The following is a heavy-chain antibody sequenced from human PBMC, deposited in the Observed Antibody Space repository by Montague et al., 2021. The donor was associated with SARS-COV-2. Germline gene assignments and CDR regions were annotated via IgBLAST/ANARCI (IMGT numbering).Heavy chain of an antibody. D-gene: IGHD3-10*01. J-gene: IGHJ3*02. CDR2: IFQSGGI. CDR1: GGSIGGTNYY. Sequence: SETLSLTCTVSGGSIGGTNYYWDWLRPSPGKGLEWIGNIFQSGGISYNPSLKSRVTISVDTSSSQFSLRPSSVTAADTAVYFCARHPPHSPSGNYLVPGGFDIWGQGTMVTASS. V-gene: IGHV4-39*01. CDR3: ARHPPHSPSGNYLVPGGFDI.